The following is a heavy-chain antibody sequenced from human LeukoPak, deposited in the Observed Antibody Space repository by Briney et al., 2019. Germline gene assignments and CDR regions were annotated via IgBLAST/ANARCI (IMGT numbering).Heavy chain of an antibody. CDR1: GFTVSSNY. D-gene: IGHD6-19*01. Sequence: GGSLRLSCAASGFTVSSNYMSWVRQAPGKGLEWVSVIYSGGSTYYADSVKGRFTISRDNSKNTLYLQMNSLRAEDTAVYYCAKGTRIAVAGPEYYFDYWGQGTLVTVSS. J-gene: IGHJ4*02. V-gene: IGHV3-53*01. CDR2: IYSGGST. CDR3: AKGTRIAVAGPEYYFDY.